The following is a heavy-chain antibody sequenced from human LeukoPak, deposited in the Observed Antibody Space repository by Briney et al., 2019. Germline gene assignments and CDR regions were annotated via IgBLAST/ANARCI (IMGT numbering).Heavy chain of an antibody. V-gene: IGHV1-18*01. J-gene: IGHJ6*03. CDR2: ISAYNGNT. D-gene: IGHD3-10*01. Sequence: ASVTVSCTASGYTFTIYGISWVRQAPGQGLEWMGWISAYNGNTNYAQKLQGRVTMTTDTSTSTAYMELRSLRSDDTAVYYCARGTYYYGSGSPYYMDVWGKGTTVTISS. CDR1: GYTFTIYG. CDR3: ARGTYYYGSGSPYYMDV.